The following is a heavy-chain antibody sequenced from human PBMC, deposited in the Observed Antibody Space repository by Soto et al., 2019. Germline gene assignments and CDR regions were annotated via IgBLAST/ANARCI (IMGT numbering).Heavy chain of an antibody. D-gene: IGHD3-9*01. Sequence: GASVEVSRKASGDTFTIFAMAWGRQAPGQRLEWMGWINAGNGNTKYSQKFQGRVTITRDTSASTAYMELSSLRSEDTAVYYCARDPSFEDYPFDYWGQGTLVTVSS. CDR3: ARDPSFEDYPFDY. CDR2: INAGNGNT. J-gene: IGHJ4*02. CDR1: GDTFTIFA. V-gene: IGHV1-3*01.